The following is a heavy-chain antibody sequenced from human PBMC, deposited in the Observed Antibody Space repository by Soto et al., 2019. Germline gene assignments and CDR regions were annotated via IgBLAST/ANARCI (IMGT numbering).Heavy chain of an antibody. Sequence: ASVKVSCKASGYTFTDYYIHWVRQAPGQGLECVGWINGNSGGADYAEKFQGRVTMTRDTSMSTAYMELTRMRYEDTGAYYCARDHVAYLSSFDFCGQLTMVAVSS. CDR2: INGNSGGA. D-gene: IGHD2-21*01. J-gene: IGHJ3*01. CDR1: GYTFTDYY. V-gene: IGHV1-2*02. CDR3: ARDHVAYLSSFDF.